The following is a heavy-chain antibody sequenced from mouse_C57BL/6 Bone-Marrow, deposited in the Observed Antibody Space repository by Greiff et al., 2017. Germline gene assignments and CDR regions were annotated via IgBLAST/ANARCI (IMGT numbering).Heavy chain of an antibody. Sequence: VQLQQSGPVLVKPGASVTMSCKASGYTFTDYYMNWVKQSHVKGLEWIGVINPYNGGTSYNQKFKGKATLTVDKSSSTAYMELNSLTSEDSAVYCCARAGYYYLDYGGQGTTLTVSS. J-gene: IGHJ2*01. CDR1: GYTFTDYY. D-gene: IGHD2-3*01. V-gene: IGHV1-19*01. CDR3: ARAGYYYLDY. CDR2: INPYNGGT.